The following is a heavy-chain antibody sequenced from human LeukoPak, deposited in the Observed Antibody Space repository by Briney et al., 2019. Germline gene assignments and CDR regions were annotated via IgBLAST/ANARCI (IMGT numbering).Heavy chain of an antibody. J-gene: IGHJ5*02. V-gene: IGHV4-4*07. CDR1: GGSISSYY. D-gene: IGHD3-16*01. CDR2: IYTSGST. Sequence: PSETLSLTCTVSGGSISSYYWSWIRQPAGKGLEWIGRIYTSGSTNYNPSLKSRVTMSVDTSKNQFSLKLSSVTAADTAVYYCARRRTSSMITFGGRGGFDPWGQGTLVTVSS. CDR3: ARRRTSSMITFGGRGGFDP.